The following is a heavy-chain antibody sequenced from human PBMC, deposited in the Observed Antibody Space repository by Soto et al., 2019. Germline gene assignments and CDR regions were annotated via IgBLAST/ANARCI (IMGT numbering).Heavy chain of an antibody. CDR2: IKSKTDGGTT. D-gene: IGHD1-20*01. CDR1: GFTFSNAW. Sequence: GGSLRLSCAASGFTFSNAWMNWVRQAPGKGLEWVGRIKSKTDGGTTDYAATVKGRFTSSRAISKNKLYLQMNSLKTEDTAVYYCTTRYNWNDVLVGAFYYYGMDVWGQGTTVTVSS. CDR3: TTRYNWNDVLVGAFYYYGMDV. J-gene: IGHJ6*02. V-gene: IGHV3-15*07.